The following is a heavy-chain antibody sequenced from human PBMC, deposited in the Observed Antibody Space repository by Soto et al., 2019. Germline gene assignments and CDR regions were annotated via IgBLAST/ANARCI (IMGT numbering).Heavy chain of an antibody. CDR3: ARFRVYYYGMDV. V-gene: IGHV4-34*01. J-gene: IGHJ6*02. Sequence: SETLSLTCAVYGGSFSGYYWSWIRQPPGKGLEWIGEINHSGSTNYNPSLKSRVTISVDTSKNQFSLKLSSVTAADTAVYYCARFRVYYYGMDVWGQGTTVTVS. CDR2: INHSGST. CDR1: GGSFSGYY.